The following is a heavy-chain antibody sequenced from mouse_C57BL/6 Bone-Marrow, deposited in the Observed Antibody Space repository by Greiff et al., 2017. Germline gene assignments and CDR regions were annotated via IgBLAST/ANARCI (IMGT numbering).Heavy chain of an antibody. CDR1: GYSITSGYY. D-gene: IGHD1-1*01. V-gene: IGHV3-6*01. CDR2: ISYDGSN. CDR3: ASNYYGSSWFAY. Sequence: EVQVVESGPGLVKPSQSLSLTCSVTGYSITSGYYWNWIRQFPGNKLEWMGYISYDGSNNYNPSLKNRISITRDTSKNQFFLKLNSVTTEDTATYYWASNYYGSSWFAYWGQGTLVTVSA. J-gene: IGHJ3*01.